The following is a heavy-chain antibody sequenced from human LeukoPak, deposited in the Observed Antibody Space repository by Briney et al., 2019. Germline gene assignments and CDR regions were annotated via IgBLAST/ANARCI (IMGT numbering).Heavy chain of an antibody. CDR1: GFSLKTAKMC. J-gene: IGHJ6*03. CDR2: IDWDGDD. D-gene: IGHD2/OR15-2a*01. CDR3: ARTQVQKDGGTDFNYCYLDV. Sequence: SGPTLVNPTQTLTLPCTFSGFSLKTAKMCVAWLRQPPGKALEWLGHIDWDGDDFYRTSLQTRLAISKGASENQVLLTVTDVDTIDTCTDYCARTQVQKDGGTDFNYCYLDVWGEGTTVTVSS. V-gene: IGHV2-70*18.